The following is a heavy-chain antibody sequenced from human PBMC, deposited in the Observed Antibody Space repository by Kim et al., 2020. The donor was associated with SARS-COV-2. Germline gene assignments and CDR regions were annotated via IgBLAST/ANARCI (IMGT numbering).Heavy chain of an antibody. J-gene: IGHJ2*01. CDR1: GFTFSSYA. CDR3: AKEGYCSSTSCYDRGWYFDL. Sequence: GGSLRLSCAASGFTFSSYAMSWVRQAPGKGLEWVSAISGSGGSTYYADSVKGRFTISRDNSKNTLYLQMNSLRAEDTAVYYCAKEGYCSSTSCYDRGWYFDLWGRGTLVTVSS. CDR2: ISGSGGST. D-gene: IGHD2-2*01. V-gene: IGHV3-23*01.